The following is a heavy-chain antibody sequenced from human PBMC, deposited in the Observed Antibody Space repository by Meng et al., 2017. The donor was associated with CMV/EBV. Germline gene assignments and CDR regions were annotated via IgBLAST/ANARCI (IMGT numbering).Heavy chain of an antibody. CDR3: ARDYSPRITMIVVAHLGY. D-gene: IGHD3-22*01. CDR1: GYTFTSYA. J-gene: IGHJ4*02. V-gene: IGHV1-18*01. Sequence: ASVKVSCKASGYTFTSYAISWVRQAPGQGLEWMGWISAYNGNTNYAQKLQGRVTMTTDTSTSTAYMELRSLRSDDTAVYYCARDYSPRITMIVVAHLGYWGQGTLVTVSS. CDR2: ISAYNGNT.